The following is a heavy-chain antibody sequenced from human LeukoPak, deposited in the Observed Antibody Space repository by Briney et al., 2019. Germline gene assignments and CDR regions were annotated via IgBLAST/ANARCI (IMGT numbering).Heavy chain of an antibody. CDR1: GFTFSSYW. V-gene: IGHV3-7*01. D-gene: IGHD5-18*01. Sequence: PGGSLRLSCAASGFTFSSYWMSWVRQAPGKGLEWVPTISKDGNEKYYVDSVKGRFTISRDNAKNSLYLQMNSLRAEDTAVYYCASAGAVVTHYYYYYMDVWGKGTTVTVSS. J-gene: IGHJ6*03. CDR3: ASAGAVVTHYYYYYMDV. CDR2: ISKDGNEK.